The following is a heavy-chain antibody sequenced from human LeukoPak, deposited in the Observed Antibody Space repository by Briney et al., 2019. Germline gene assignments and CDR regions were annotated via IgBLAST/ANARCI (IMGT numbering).Heavy chain of an antibody. D-gene: IGHD6-19*01. V-gene: IGHV3-21*01. Sequence: PGGSLRLSCAASGFTFSSYSMNWVRQAPGKGLEWVSSISSSSYIYYADSVKGRFTISRDNAKNSLYLQMNSLRAEDTAVYYCARYIAVAGTRAFDIWGQGTMVTVSS. J-gene: IGHJ3*02. CDR1: GFTFSSYS. CDR3: ARYIAVAGTRAFDI. CDR2: ISSSSYI.